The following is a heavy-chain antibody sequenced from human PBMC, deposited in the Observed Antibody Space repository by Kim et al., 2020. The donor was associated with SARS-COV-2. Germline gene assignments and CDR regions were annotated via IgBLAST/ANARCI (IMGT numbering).Heavy chain of an antibody. CDR2: MSHSGET. D-gene: IGHD1-1*01. CDR3: ARVSQFVDNVWNDVFDI. CDR1: GGSISTHF. J-gene: IGHJ3*02. Sequence: SETLSLTCTVSGGSISTHFWSWIRQPPGKGLEWIGHMSHSGETNYNPSLKSRVTMSIDTSKSQFSLKVTSVTAADTAVYYCARVSQFVDNVWNDVFDIWGQGTRVTTSS. V-gene: IGHV4-59*11.